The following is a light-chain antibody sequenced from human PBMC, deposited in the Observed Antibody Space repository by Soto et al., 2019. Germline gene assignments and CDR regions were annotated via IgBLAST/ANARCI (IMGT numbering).Light chain of an antibody. Sequence: DIQMTQSPSSLSASVGDRVTNTCQASQDISNYLNWYQQKPGKAPKLLIYDASNLETGVPSRFRGSGSGTDFTFTINSLAPEDIATYYFQQYDNLPKTFGQGNKVEIK. J-gene: IGKJ1*01. CDR1: QDISNY. V-gene: IGKV1-33*01. CDR3: QQYDNLPKT. CDR2: DAS.